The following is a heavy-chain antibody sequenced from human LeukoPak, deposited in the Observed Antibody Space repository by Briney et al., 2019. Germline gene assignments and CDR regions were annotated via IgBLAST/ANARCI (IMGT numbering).Heavy chain of an antibody. CDR3: AREYYDSSGYYSH. J-gene: IGHJ4*02. CDR1: GFSFSSYT. Sequence: GGSLRLSCAASGFSFSSYTMSWVRQAPGKGLEWVSAISGSGGFTYYADSVKGRFTISRDNSKNTLFLQMNSLRAEDTAVYYCAREYYDSSGYYSHWGQGTLVTVSS. CDR2: ISGSGGFT. V-gene: IGHV3-23*01. D-gene: IGHD3-22*01.